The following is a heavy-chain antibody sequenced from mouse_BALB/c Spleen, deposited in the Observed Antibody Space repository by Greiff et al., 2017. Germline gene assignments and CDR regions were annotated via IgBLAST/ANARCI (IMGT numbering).Heavy chain of an antibody. J-gene: IGHJ2*01. D-gene: IGHD1-1*01. CDR2: ISSGSSTI. CDR1: GFTFSSFG. CDR3: ARSSSYVLDY. V-gene: IGHV5-17*02. Sequence: EVQRVESGGGLVQPGGSRKLSCAASGFTFSSFGMHWVRQAPEKGLEWVAYISSGSSTIYYADTVKGRFTISRDNPKNTLFLQMTSLRSEDTAMYYCARSSSYVLDYWGQGTTLTGSS.